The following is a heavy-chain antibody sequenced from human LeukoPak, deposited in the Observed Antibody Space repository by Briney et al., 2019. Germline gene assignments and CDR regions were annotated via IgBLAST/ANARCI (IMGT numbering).Heavy chain of an antibody. J-gene: IGHJ4*02. CDR2: IYYTGNT. V-gene: IGHV4-39*01. CDR1: GVSISSSYSY. CDR3: ARQTGSGLFILP. D-gene: IGHD3/OR15-3a*01. Sequence: WETLSLTCTVSGVSISSSYSYWGWIRQPPGMGLEWIGSIYYTGNTYYNASLKSQVSISIDTSKNQFSLKLTSVTAADTAVYYCARQTGSGLFILPGGQGTLVTVSS.